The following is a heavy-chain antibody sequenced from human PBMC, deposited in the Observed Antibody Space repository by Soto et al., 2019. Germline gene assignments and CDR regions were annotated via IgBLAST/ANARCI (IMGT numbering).Heavy chain of an antibody. D-gene: IGHD2-15*01. CDR2: INSDGSST. CDR1: GFTFSSYW. J-gene: IGHJ4*02. V-gene: IGHV3-74*01. CDR3: VRTSRVGADANREYY. Sequence: PGGSLRLSCAASGFTFSSYWMHWVRQAPGKGLVWVSRINSDGSSTSYADSVKGRFTISRDNAKNTLYLQMNSLRAEDTAVYYCVRTSRVGADANREYYWGRGTLVTVSS.